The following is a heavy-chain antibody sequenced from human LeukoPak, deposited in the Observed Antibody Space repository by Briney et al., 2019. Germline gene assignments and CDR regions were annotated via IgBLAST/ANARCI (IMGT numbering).Heavy chain of an antibody. Sequence: SETLSLTCTVSGGSISSYYWSWIRQPPGKGLEWIGYIYYSGSTNYNPSLKSRVTISVDTSKNQFSLKLSSVTAADTAVYYCARHLGYCSGGSCRLYVFDPWGQGTLVTVSS. V-gene: IGHV4-59*08. D-gene: IGHD2-15*01. CDR2: IYYSGST. J-gene: IGHJ5*02. CDR1: GGSISSYY. CDR3: ARHLGYCSGGSCRLYVFDP.